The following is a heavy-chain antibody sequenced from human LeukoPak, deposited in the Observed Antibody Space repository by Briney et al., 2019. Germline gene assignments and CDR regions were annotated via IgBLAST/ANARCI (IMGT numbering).Heavy chain of an antibody. Sequence: GGSLRLSCAASGFTFSSYAMHWVRQAPGKGLEYVSAISSNGGSTYYANSVKGRFTISRDNSKNTLYLQMGSLRAEDMAVYYCAKDAFGALYYFDFWGQGTLVTVSS. D-gene: IGHD1-26*01. J-gene: IGHJ4*02. CDR2: ISSNGGST. V-gene: IGHV3-64*01. CDR1: GFTFSSYA. CDR3: AKDAFGALYYFDF.